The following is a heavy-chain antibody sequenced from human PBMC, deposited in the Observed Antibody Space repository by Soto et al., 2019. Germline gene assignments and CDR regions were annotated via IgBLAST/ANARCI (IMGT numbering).Heavy chain of an antibody. V-gene: IGHV3-15*07. CDR1: GFTFSNAW. CDR3: TTDYCSGGSCYMDV. CDR2: IKSKTDGGTT. D-gene: IGHD2-15*01. Sequence: EVQLVESGGGLVKPGGSLRLSCAASGFTFSNAWMNWVRQAPGKGLEWVGRIKSKTDGGTTDYAAPVKGRFTISRDDSKNTLYLQMNSLKTEDTAVYYCTTDYCSGGSCYMDVWGQGTTVTVSS. J-gene: IGHJ6*02.